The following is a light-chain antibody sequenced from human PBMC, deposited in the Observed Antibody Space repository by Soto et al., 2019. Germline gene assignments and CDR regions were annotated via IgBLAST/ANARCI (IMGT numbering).Light chain of an antibody. CDR3: QQYNSFSIT. V-gene: IGKV1-5*03. CDR2: KAS. J-gene: IGKJ5*01. CDR1: QSVSDW. Sequence: IQLTQSPSTLSASVGDRVTITCRARQSVSDWLAWYQQKPGKAPNLLIYKASTLESGAPSRFSGSGSGTEFTLTVSSLQPDDFATYYCQQYNSFSITFGQGTRLEIK.